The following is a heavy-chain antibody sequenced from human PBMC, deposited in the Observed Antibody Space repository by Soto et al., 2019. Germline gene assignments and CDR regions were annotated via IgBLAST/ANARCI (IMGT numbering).Heavy chain of an antibody. CDR1: GFSFSGYN. J-gene: IGHJ3*01. Sequence: GGSLRLSCAASGFSFSGYNMSWVRQAPGKGLEWVSSISGSSDYIFYADSVKGRFVISRDNAKNALYLQMDSLRVEDTGLYYCARVVYYDSSGFGLWGRGTMVTVSS. CDR2: ISGSSDYI. D-gene: IGHD3-22*01. CDR3: ARVVYYDSSGFGL. V-gene: IGHV3-21*01.